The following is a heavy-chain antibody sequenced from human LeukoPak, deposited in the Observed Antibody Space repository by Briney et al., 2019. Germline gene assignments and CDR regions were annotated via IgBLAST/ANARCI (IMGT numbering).Heavy chain of an antibody. CDR3: ARALIPYYYGSGSYAPFDY. CDR2: INPSGGST. V-gene: IGHV1-46*01. CDR1: GYTFTSYY. Sequence: ASVKVSCKASGYTFTSYYMHWVRQAPGQGLEWMRIINPSGGSTSYAQKFQGRVTMTRDMSTSTVYMELSSLRSEDTAVYYCARALIPYYYGSGSYAPFDYWGQGTLVTVSS. J-gene: IGHJ4*02. D-gene: IGHD3-10*01.